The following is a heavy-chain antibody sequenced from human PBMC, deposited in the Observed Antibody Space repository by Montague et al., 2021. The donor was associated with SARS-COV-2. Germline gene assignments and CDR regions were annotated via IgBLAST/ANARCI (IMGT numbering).Heavy chain of an antibody. Sequence: TLSLTCTVSGGSVSSGSFYWTWLRQSAGMGLEWIGRAHPSGTTHYNPSLQTRVTISLDTTNNQLSLKLTSVTAADAAVYYCARGSPITISVNAFDLWGQGTMVTVSS. D-gene: IGHD3-9*01. CDR3: ARGSPITISVNAFDL. CDR1: GGSVSSGSFY. V-gene: IGHV4-61*02. J-gene: IGHJ3*01. CDR2: AHPSGTT.